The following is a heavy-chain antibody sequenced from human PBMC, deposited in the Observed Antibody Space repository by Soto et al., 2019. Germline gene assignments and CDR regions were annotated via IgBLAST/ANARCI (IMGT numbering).Heavy chain of an antibody. V-gene: IGHV1-2*02. Sequence: GASVKVSCKASGYTLIGYYIHWVRQAPGQGLEWMGWINPNSGGTNYAQRFQGRFTISRDSSQNTVYLQMNSLTAGDTALYYCAKATATGGGAFDICGQGTMVTVSS. CDR3: AKATATGGGAFDI. CDR2: INPNSGGT. CDR1: GYTLIGYY. J-gene: IGHJ3*02. D-gene: IGHD2-8*02.